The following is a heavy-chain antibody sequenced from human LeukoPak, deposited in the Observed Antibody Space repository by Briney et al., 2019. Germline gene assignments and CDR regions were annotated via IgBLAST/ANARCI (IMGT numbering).Heavy chain of an antibody. CDR1: GFTFSSYG. Sequence: GGSLRLSCAASGFTFSSYGMHWVRQAPGKGLEWVAFIRYGGSNKYYADSVKGRFTISRDNSKNTLYLQMNSLRAEDTAVYYCAKLMTTVTTFRSHVDYWGQGTLVTVSS. J-gene: IGHJ4*02. V-gene: IGHV3-30*02. CDR2: IRYGGSNK. D-gene: IGHD4-17*01. CDR3: AKLMTTVTTFRSHVDY.